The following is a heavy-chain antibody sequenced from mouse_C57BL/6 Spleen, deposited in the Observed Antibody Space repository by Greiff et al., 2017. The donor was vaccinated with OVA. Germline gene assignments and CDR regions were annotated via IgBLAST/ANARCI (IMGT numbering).Heavy chain of an antibody. Sequence: EVKLQESGPVLVKPGASVKMSCKASGYTFTDYYMNWVKQSHGKSLEWIGVINPYNGGTSYNQKFKGKATLTVDKSSSTAYMELNSLTSEDSAVYYCAPIYYDYDGAMDYWGQGTSVTVSS. CDR1: GYTFTDYY. V-gene: IGHV1-19*01. D-gene: IGHD2-4*01. J-gene: IGHJ4*01. CDR2: INPYNGGT. CDR3: APIYYDYDGAMDY.